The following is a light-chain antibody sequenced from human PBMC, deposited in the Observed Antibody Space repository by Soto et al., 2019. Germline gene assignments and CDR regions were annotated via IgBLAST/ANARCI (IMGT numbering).Light chain of an antibody. CDR1: SSDIGAYNY. J-gene: IGLJ1*01. CDR3: VSYRSTMANV. V-gene: IGLV2-14*03. CDR2: EVS. Sequence: QSVLTQPASVSGSPGQSITISCTGTSSDIGAYNYVSWYQQHPGKVPKLMIYEVSNRPSGVSIRFSGSKSGNTASLTISGLQAEDEATYYCVSYRSTMANVFGTGTKLTVL.